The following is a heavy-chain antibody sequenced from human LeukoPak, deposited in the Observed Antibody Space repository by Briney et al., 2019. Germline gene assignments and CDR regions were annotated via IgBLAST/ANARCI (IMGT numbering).Heavy chain of an antibody. J-gene: IGHJ4*02. V-gene: IGHV3-9*01. CDR2: ISWNSGRI. D-gene: IGHD6-13*01. CDR3: AKDKGSSWSGGLDY. CDR1: GFTFDDYA. Sequence: GGSLRLSCATSGFTFDDYAMHWVRQAPGKGLEWASGISWNSGRIGYVESVKGRFTISRDNAKNSLYLQMNSLRAEDTALYYCAKDKGSSWSGGLDYWGQGTLVTVSS.